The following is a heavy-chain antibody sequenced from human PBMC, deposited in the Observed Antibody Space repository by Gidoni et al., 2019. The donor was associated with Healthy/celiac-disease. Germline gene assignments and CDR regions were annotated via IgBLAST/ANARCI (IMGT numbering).Heavy chain of an antibody. CDR2: IYHSGST. V-gene: IGHV4-4*02. CDR1: GGSISSSNW. D-gene: IGHD2-2*01. CDR3: ARVTLGYCSSTSCYSSGWFDP. J-gene: IGHJ5*02. Sequence: QVQLQESGPGLVKPSGTLSLTCAVPGGSISSSNWWSWVRQPPGKGLEWIGEIYHSGSTNYNPSLKSRVTISVDKSKNQFSLKLSSVTAADTAVYYCARVTLGYCSSTSCYSSGWFDPWGQGTLVTVSS.